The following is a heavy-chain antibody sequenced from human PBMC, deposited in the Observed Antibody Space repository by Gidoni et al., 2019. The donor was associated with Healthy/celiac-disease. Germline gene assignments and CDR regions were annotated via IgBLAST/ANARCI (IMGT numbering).Heavy chain of an antibody. CDR2: IYYSGST. Sequence: QVQLQESGPGLVKPSETLFLTCTVSGGSISSYYWSWIRQPPGKGLEWIGYIYYSGSTNYNPSLKSRVTISVDTSKNQFSLKLSSVTAADTAVYYCARSQWLDGHFDYWGQGTLVTVSS. CDR3: ARSQWLDGHFDY. D-gene: IGHD6-19*01. CDR1: GGSISSYY. V-gene: IGHV4-59*08. J-gene: IGHJ4*02.